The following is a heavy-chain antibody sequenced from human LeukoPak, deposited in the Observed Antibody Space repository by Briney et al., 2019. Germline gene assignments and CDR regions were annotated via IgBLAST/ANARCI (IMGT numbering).Heavy chain of an antibody. Sequence: GGSLRLSCAASGFTSSSYAMGWVRQAPGKGLEWVSASSGSGGTTYYADSVKGRFTIPRDNSKNTVYLQMNSLRAEDTAIYYCAKDYTSGWKDFDSWGQGALVTVSS. CDR1: GFTSSSYA. D-gene: IGHD6-19*01. CDR2: SSGSGGTT. J-gene: IGHJ4*02. CDR3: AKDYTSGWKDFDS. V-gene: IGHV3-23*01.